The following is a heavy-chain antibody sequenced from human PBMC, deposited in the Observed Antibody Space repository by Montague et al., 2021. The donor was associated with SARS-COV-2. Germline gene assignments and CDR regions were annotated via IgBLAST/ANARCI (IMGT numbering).Heavy chain of an antibody. J-gene: IGHJ4*02. CDR2: ISGSGSKT. CDR1: GFIFSDYY. D-gene: IGHD3-10*01. V-gene: IGHV3-11*04. Sequence: SLRLSCAASGFIFSDYYMTWIRQAPGKGLEWVSHISGSGSKTYYADSVKGRFTISRDNAKNSLYLQMNSLRAEDTAVYYCARDLGGGYYGSGHFDYWGQGTLVTVSS. CDR3: ARDLGGGYYGSGHFDY.